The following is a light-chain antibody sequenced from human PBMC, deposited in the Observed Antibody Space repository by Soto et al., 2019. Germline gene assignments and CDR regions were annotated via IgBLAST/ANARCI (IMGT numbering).Light chain of an antibody. Sequence: EIALTQSPGTLCLSPGERATLSRRASQSVTGSYLAWYQQKPGQAPRLLIYGASSRATGIPDRFIGSGSGTDFTLTIRRMEPEDFAVYDCQQYGSSGTFCQGTKVDIK. V-gene: IGKV3-20*01. CDR3: QQYGSSGT. CDR2: GAS. J-gene: IGKJ1*01. CDR1: QSVTGSY.